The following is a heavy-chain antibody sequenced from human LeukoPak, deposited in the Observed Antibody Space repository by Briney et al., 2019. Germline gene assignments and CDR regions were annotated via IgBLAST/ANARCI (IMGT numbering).Heavy chain of an antibody. Sequence: SETLSLTCTVSGGSISSYYWSWIRQPAGKGLEWIGRIYTSGSTNYNPSLKSRVTMSVDTSKNQFSLKLSSVTAADTAVYYCARIGIGSGYYAPYMDVWGKGTTVTISS. D-gene: IGHD3-22*01. V-gene: IGHV4-4*07. CDR2: IYTSGST. J-gene: IGHJ6*03. CDR1: GGSISSYY. CDR3: ARIGIGSGYYAPYMDV.